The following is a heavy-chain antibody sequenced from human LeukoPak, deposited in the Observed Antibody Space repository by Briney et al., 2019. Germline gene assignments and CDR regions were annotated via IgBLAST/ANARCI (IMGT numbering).Heavy chain of an antibody. J-gene: IGHJ6*03. D-gene: IGHD6-6*01. V-gene: IGHV1-2*02. CDR3: ARDISAARPGDYYYYMDV. CDR1: GYTFTVYY. CDR2: INPNSGGT. Sequence: ASVKVSCKASGYTFTVYYMHWVRQAPGQGLGWMGWINPNSGGTNYAQKFQGRVTMTRDTSTSTAYTELSRLRSDDTAVYYCARDISAARPGDYYYYMDVWGKGTTVTVSS.